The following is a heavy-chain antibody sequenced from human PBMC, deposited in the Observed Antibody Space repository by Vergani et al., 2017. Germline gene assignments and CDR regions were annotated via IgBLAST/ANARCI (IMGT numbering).Heavy chain of an antibody. CDR2: IKRDGSIT. CDR1: GFSFNSFW. CDR3: ARARCIETCYMSNWLDS. J-gene: IGHJ5*01. D-gene: IGHD3-9*01. Sequence: EVQLVESGGGLVKRGGSLRLSCSASGFSFNSFWMHWVRQVPGKGLLWVSRIKRDGSITAYADSVKGRFTISRDNAQNTLYLQMNSLRVEDTGVYYCARARCIETCYMSNWLDSWGQGTLVTVSS. V-gene: IGHV3-74*03.